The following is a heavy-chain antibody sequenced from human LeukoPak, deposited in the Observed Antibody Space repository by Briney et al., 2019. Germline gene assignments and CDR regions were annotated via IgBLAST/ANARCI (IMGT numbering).Heavy chain of an antibody. CDR1: GFTFSNYG. J-gene: IGHJ4*02. CDR2: IRFDGRSK. Sequence: GGSLRLSCAASGFTFSNYGMHWVRQAPGKGLEWVAFIRFDGRSKYYADSVKGRFTISRDNSKNTLYLQMNSLRAEDTAVYYCAKPGRYYYDSSGLKSDYWGQGTLVTVSS. V-gene: IGHV3-30*02. D-gene: IGHD3-22*01. CDR3: AKPGRYYYDSSGLKSDY.